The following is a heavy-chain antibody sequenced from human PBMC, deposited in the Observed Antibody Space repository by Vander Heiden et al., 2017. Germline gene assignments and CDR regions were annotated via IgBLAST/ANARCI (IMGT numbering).Heavy chain of an antibody. D-gene: IGHD3-22*01. CDR3: ARRLLYYYDSSGYYTVFDY. J-gene: IGHJ4*02. V-gene: IGHV2-5*01. Sequence: QITLKESGPKLVKPTQTLTLTCTFSGFSLSPSGVGVGWIRQPPGKALEWLALIYWNDDKRYSPSLKSRLTITKDTSKNQVVLTMTNMDPVDTATYYCARRLLYYYDSSGYYTVFDYWGQGTLVTVSS. CDR2: IYWNDDK. CDR1: GFSLSPSGVG.